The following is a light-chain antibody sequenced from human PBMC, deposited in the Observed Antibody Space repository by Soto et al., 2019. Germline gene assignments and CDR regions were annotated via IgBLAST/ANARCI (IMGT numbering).Light chain of an antibody. Sequence: QSALTQPPSVSGSPGQSVTISCTGTSSDVGTYNLVSWYQQYPGKAPKVMIYDVNERPSGVPDRFSGSKSGNTASLTIIGLQADDEADYYCCSYAGSYSWVFGGGTKHTVL. J-gene: IGLJ3*02. V-gene: IGLV2-11*01. CDR1: SSDVGTYNL. CDR3: CSYAGSYSWV. CDR2: DVN.